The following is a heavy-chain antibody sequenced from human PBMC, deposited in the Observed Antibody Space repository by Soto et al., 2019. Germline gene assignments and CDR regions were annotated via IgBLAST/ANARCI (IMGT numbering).Heavy chain of an antibody. Sequence: GGSLRLSCAASGFTFSDYYMSWIRQAPGKGLEWVSDISSSSSYTNYADSVKGRFTISRDNAKNTLYLQMNSLRAEDTALYYCARARVGATTPFDYWGQGTLVTVSS. CDR1: GFTFSDYY. CDR3: ARARVGATTPFDY. CDR2: ISSSSSYT. V-gene: IGHV3-11*05. J-gene: IGHJ4*02. D-gene: IGHD1-26*01.